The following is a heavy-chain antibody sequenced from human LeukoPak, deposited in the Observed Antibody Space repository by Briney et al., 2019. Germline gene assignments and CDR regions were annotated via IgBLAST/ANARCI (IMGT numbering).Heavy chain of an antibody. Sequence: PGGSLRLSCAASGFTFDDYAMHWVRQAPGKGLEWVSGISWNSGSIGYADSVKGRFTISRDNAKNSLYLRMNSLRAEDMALYYCAKGSGYSYGYGGYFDYWGQGTLVTVSS. J-gene: IGHJ4*02. V-gene: IGHV3-9*03. CDR2: ISWNSGSI. CDR3: AKGSGYSYGYGGYFDY. CDR1: GFTFDDYA. D-gene: IGHD5-18*01.